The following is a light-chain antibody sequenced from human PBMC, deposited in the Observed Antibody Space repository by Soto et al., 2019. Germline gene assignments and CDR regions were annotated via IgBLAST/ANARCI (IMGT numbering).Light chain of an antibody. V-gene: IGLV1-44*01. CDR1: SSDIGSNT. CDR2: NNN. CDR3: AAWDGTLNGVL. Sequence: QAVVAQPPSASGTRGQRVTISCSGGSSDIGSNTVNWYQQVPGTAPKLLIYNNNQRPSGVPDRFSGSRSGTSASLAISGLQSEDEGDYYCAAWDGTLNGVLFGGGTKLTVL. J-gene: IGLJ2*01.